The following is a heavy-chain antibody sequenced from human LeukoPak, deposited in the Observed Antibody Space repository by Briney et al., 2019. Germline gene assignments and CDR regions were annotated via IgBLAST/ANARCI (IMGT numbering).Heavy chain of an antibody. J-gene: IGHJ4*02. CDR1: GGSFNPRSDF. CDR2: IYYSGST. CDR3: AREYCSGGNCAFDY. D-gene: IGHD2-15*01. Sequence: PSETLSLTCALSGGSFNPRSDFWGWIRQPPGKGLEWIGYIYYSGSTNYNPSLRSRVTISVDTSKNQFSLKPSSVTTADTAVYYCAREYCSGGNCAFDYWGQGTLVTVSS. V-gene: IGHV4-61*01.